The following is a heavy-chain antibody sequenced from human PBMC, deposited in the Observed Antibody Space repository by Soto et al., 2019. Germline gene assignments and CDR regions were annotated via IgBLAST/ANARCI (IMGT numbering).Heavy chain of an antibody. CDR2: ISGSGGST. D-gene: IGHD3-3*01. Sequence: GSLRLSCAASGFTFSSYAMSWVRQAPGKGLEWVSAISGSGGSTYYADSVKGRFTISRDNSKNTLYLQMNSLRAEDTAVYYCAKDLSYYDFSSRYSSYGMDVWGQGTTVTFSS. V-gene: IGHV3-23*01. CDR3: AKDLSYYDFSSRYSSYGMDV. J-gene: IGHJ6*02. CDR1: GFTFSSYA.